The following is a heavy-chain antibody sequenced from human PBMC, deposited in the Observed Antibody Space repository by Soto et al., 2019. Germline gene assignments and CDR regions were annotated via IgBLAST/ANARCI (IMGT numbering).Heavy chain of an antibody. CDR2: INPNSGGT. CDR1: GYTFTGYY. Sequence: GASVKVSCKASGYTFTGYYMHWVRQAPGQGLEWMGWINPNSGGTNYAQKFQGWVTMTRDTSISTAYMELSRLRSDDTAVYYCARGSSVILSSSWSSRNWFDPWGQGTLVTVSS. D-gene: IGHD6-13*01. V-gene: IGHV1-2*04. J-gene: IGHJ5*02. CDR3: ARGSSVILSSSWSSRNWFDP.